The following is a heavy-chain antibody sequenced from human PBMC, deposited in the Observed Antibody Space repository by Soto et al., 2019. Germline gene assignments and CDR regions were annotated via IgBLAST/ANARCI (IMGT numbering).Heavy chain of an antibody. CDR3: AKDGAYYDSSGYVDYYYGMDV. Sequence: GGSLRLSCAASGFTFSSYGMHWVRQAPGKGLEWVAVISYDGSNKYYADSVKGRFTISRDNSKNTLYLQMNSLRAEDTAVYYCAKDGAYYDSSGYVDYYYGMDVWGQGTTVTVSS. J-gene: IGHJ6*02. V-gene: IGHV3-30*18. D-gene: IGHD3-22*01. CDR2: ISYDGSNK. CDR1: GFTFSSYG.